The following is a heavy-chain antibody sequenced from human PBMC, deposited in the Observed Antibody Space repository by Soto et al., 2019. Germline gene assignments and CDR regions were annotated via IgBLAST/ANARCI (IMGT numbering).Heavy chain of an antibody. J-gene: IGHJ5*01. V-gene: IGHV4-34*01. Sequence: LSLTCAVYGESFSGHSWTWIRQSPGKGLEWIGDINHSGRVNYSPSLKSRVTISLDTSKNQFSLTLSAVTAADTAMYYCSTRAYDTNGYYRFDPWGQGTLVTVS. D-gene: IGHD3-22*01. CDR3: STRAYDTNGYYRFDP. CDR2: INHSGRV. CDR1: GESFSGHS.